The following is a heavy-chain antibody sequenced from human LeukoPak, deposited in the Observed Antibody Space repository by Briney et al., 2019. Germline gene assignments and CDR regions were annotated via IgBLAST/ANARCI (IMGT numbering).Heavy chain of an antibody. CDR3: ARGPHQYSSSWYPRTLYYFDY. CDR1: GYTFTGYY. V-gene: IGHV1-2*02. D-gene: IGHD6-13*01. CDR2: INPNSGGT. J-gene: IGHJ4*02. Sequence: ASVKLSCKASGYTFTGYYMHWVRQAPGHGLEWMGWINPNSGGTNNAQKFQGRVTMTRDTSISTAYMELSRLRSDDTAVYYCARGPHQYSSSWYPRTLYYFDYWGQGTLVTVSS.